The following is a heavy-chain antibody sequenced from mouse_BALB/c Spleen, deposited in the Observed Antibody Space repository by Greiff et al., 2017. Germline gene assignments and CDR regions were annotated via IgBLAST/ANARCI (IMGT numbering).Heavy chain of an antibody. CDR1: GYSITSGYY. CDR2: ISYDGSN. CDR3: AKYDGYAMDY. D-gene: IGHD2-14*01. V-gene: IGHV3-6*02. Sequence: DVHLVESGPGLVKPSQSLSLTCSVTGYSITSGYYWNWIRQFPGNKLEWMGYISYDGSNNYNPSLKNRISITRDTSKNQFFLKLNSVTTEDTATYYCAKYDGYAMDYWGQGTSVTVSS. J-gene: IGHJ4*01.